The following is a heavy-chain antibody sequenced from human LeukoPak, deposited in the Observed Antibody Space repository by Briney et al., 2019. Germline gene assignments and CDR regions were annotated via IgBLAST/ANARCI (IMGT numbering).Heavy chain of an antibody. CDR2: ISWDSGSI. V-gene: IGHV3-9*01. D-gene: IGHD2-2*01. CDR3: ARGIVVVPAAIDY. CDR1: GFTFYDYA. Sequence: PGGSLRLSCAASGFTFYDYAMHWLRQAPGKGLEWFSGISWDSGSIGYADSVKGRFTISRDNDKNSLYLQMNSLRAEDTAVYYCARGIVVVPAAIDYGGQGTLVTVSS. J-gene: IGHJ4*02.